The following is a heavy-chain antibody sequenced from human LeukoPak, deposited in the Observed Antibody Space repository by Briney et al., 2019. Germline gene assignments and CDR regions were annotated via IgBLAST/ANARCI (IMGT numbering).Heavy chain of an antibody. V-gene: IGHV1-24*01. Sequence: ASVKVSCKVSGYTLTELSMHWVRQAPGKGLEWMGGFDPEDGETIYAQKFQGRVTMTEDTSTDTAYMELSSLRSEDTAVYYCATLGTALGYCSSTSCYALYWGQGTLVTVSS. D-gene: IGHD2-2*01. J-gene: IGHJ4*02. CDR3: ATLGTALGYCSSTSCYALY. CDR2: FDPEDGET. CDR1: GYTLTELS.